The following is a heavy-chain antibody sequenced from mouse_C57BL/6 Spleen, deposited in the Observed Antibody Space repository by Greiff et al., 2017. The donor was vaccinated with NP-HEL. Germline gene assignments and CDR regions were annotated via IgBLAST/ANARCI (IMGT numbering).Heavy chain of an antibody. V-gene: IGHV5-9*01. D-gene: IGHD1-1*01. CDR2: ISGGGGNP. CDR3: ARHYGYGSSGYAMDY. J-gene: IGHJ4*01. CDR1: GFTFSSYP. Sequence: EVMLVESGGGLVKPGGSLKLSCAASGFTFSSYPMSWVRQTPEKRLEWVATISGGGGNPYYPDSVKGRFTISRDNAKNTLYLQMSSLRSEDTALYYCARHYGYGSSGYAMDYWGQGTSVTVSS.